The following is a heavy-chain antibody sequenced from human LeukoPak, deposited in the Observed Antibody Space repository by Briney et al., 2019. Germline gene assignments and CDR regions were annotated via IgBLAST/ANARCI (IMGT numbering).Heavy chain of an antibody. CDR1: GFTFSSYG. CDR2: IRYDGSNK. V-gene: IGHV3-30*02. J-gene: IGHJ3*02. CDR3: AKEQGPDDAFDI. Sequence: PGGSLRLSCAASGFTFSSYGMHWVRQAPGKGLEWVAFIRYDGSNKYYADSVKGRFTISRDNSKSTLYLQMNSLRAEDTAVYYCAKEQGPDDAFDIWGQGTMVTVSS.